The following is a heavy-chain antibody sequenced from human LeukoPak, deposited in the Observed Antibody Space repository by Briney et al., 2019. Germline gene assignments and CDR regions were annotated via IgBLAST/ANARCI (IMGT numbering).Heavy chain of an antibody. CDR1: GYSIRSGYY. CDR2: IYNSGST. V-gene: IGHV4-38-2*02. J-gene: IGHJ4*02. Sequence: SETLSLTCAVSGYSIRSGYYWGWIRQPPGKGLEWIGSIYNSGSTYYNPSLKSRVTISVDTSKTQFSLKLSSVSAADTAVYYCARDDGSRSYSVYWGQGTLVTVSS. CDR3: ARDDGSRSYSVY. D-gene: IGHD1-26*01.